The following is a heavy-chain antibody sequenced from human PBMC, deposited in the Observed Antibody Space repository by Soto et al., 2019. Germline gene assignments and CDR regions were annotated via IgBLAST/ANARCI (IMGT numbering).Heavy chain of an antibody. CDR1: GYIFSANY. CDR2: INPHSGAT. Sequence: ASVKVSCKASGYIFSANYIHWVRQAPGQGLEWLGWINPHSGATNYAQKFLGRVTMSADTSASTAYMDLASLRPADTAVYYCVKDRDWAHRGWFGPWGQGALVTVSS. D-gene: IGHD3-9*01. V-gene: IGHV1-2*02. J-gene: IGHJ5*02. CDR3: VKDRDWAHRGWFGP.